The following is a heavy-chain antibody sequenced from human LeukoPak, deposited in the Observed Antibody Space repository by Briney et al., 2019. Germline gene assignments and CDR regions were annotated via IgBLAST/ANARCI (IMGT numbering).Heavy chain of an antibody. CDR1: GGSFSGYY. D-gene: IGHD6-25*01. CDR2: SGST. J-gene: IGHJ4*02. V-gene: IGHV4-34*01. CDR3: ARLDKGIKAAHFDY. Sequence: SETLSLTCAVYGGSFSGYYWGWIRQPPGKGLEWIGSGSTYYNPSLKSRVTISVDTPKSHFSLKLSSVTAADTAIYYCARLDKGIKAAHFDYWGQGTLVTVSS.